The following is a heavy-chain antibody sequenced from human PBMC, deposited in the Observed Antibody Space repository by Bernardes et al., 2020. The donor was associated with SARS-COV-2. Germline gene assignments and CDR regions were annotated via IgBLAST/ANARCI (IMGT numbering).Heavy chain of an antibody. V-gene: IGHV3-74*01. D-gene: IGHD1-26*01. J-gene: IGHJ4*01. CDR1: GFTFNSYW. CDR2: LVPVGGGI. Sequence: GGSLRLSCAASGFTFNSYWMHWVRHDPGKGVVWVSRLVPVGGGITYADSVKGRFTISRDNAKNTLYLQMDSLRAEDTAVYYCARGSGNYYFDYWGHGTLVTVSS. CDR3: ARGSGNYYFDY.